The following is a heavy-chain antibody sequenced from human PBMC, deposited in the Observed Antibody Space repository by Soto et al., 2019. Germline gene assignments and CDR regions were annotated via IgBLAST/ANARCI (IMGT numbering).Heavy chain of an antibody. J-gene: IGHJ4*02. CDR2: ISYDGSNK. V-gene: IGHV3-30*18. D-gene: IGHD3-10*01. CDR1: GLTSSSYA. CDR3: TKGAIIFALWDTHFDY. Sequence: QVPLMESGGGVVQPGGSLRLSCAASGLTSSSYAMHWVRQAPGKGLEWVAAISYDGSNKHYADSVKGRFIISRDNSKNTLDLQMSSLRAEDTAIYYCTKGAIIFALWDTHFDYWGQGTLVTVSS.